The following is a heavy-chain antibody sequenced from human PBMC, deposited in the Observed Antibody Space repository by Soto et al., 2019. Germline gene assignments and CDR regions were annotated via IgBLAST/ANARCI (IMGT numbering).Heavy chain of an antibody. Sequence: QITLKESGPTLAKPTQTLTLTCTFSGFSLSSTRVAVGWIRQPPGKALEWLALIYWDDDKRYSPFLKSRLTITKDTSKNQVVLTMTNMDPVDTATYYCAHSVVAGLGYYFDYWGQGTLVTVSS. J-gene: IGHJ4*02. CDR2: IYWDDDK. V-gene: IGHV2-5*02. D-gene: IGHD6-19*01. CDR1: GFSLSSTRVA. CDR3: AHSVVAGLGYYFDY.